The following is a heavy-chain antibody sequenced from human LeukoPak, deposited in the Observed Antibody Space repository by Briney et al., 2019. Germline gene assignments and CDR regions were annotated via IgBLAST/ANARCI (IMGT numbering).Heavy chain of an antibody. J-gene: IGHJ4*02. CDR3: ATIAVADSYFDY. V-gene: IGHV3-23*01. Sequence: GGSLRLSCAASGFTFSSYAMSWVRQAPGKGLEWVSAISGSGGSTYYADSVKGRFTISRDNSENTLYLQMNSLRAEDTAVYYCATIAVADSYFDYWGQGTLVTVSS. CDR1: GFTFSSYA. D-gene: IGHD6-19*01. CDR2: ISGSGGST.